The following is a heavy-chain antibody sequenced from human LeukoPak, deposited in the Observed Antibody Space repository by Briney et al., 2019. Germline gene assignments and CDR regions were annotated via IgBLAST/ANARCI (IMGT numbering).Heavy chain of an antibody. J-gene: IGHJ4*02. CDR3: TTVHGAGPVNFDH. CDR1: GFTFTDTW. CDR2: IKSNSDGGTT. D-gene: IGHD3-10*01. V-gene: IGHV3-15*01. Sequence: GGSLRLSCTASGFTFTDTWMTWVRQAPGKGLEWVGRIKSNSDGGTTDYAVPVKGRFSTSRDDSKSTLYLQIYSLKTEDTAVYYCTTVHGAGPVNFDHWGQGSLVTVSS.